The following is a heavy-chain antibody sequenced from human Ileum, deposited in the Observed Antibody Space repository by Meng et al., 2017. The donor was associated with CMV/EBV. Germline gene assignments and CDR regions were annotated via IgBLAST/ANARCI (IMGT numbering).Heavy chain of an antibody. Sequence: ASVKVSCKTSGYTFANYGMSWVRQAPGQGLEWMGWISTYNGNANYAQKLQGRVTMTIDTSTSTAYMELRSLRSDDTAVYFCARDKAAAHFDYWGQGTQVTVSS. D-gene: IGHD6-13*01. J-gene: IGHJ4*02. V-gene: IGHV1-18*01. CDR3: ARDKAAAHFDY. CDR2: ISTYNGNA. CDR1: GYTFANYG.